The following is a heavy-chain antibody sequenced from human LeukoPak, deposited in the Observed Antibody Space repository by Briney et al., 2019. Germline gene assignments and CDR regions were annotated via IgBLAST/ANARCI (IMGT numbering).Heavy chain of an antibody. Sequence: SETLSLTCTVSGGSISSYYWSWIRQPAGKGLEWIGRIYTSGSTNYNPSLKSRVTMSVDTSKNQFSLKLSSVTAADTAVYYCARVRLVGYDILTGYYSFDYWGQGTLVTVSS. CDR1: GGSISSYY. CDR3: ARVRLVGYDILTGYYSFDY. J-gene: IGHJ4*02. D-gene: IGHD3-9*01. CDR2: IYTSGST. V-gene: IGHV4-4*07.